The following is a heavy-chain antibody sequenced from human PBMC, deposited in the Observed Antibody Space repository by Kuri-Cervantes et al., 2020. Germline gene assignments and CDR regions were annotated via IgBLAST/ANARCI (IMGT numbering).Heavy chain of an antibody. Sequence: GESLKISCAASGFTFSSYSMNWVRQAPGKGLEWVSSISSSSSYIYYADSVKGRFTISRDNAKNSLYLQMNSLRAEDTAVYYCARDGYTQYYYYCMDVWGQGTTVTVSS. J-gene: IGHJ6*02. D-gene: IGHD5-24*01. V-gene: IGHV3-21*01. CDR2: ISSSSSYI. CDR3: ARDGYTQYYYYCMDV. CDR1: GFTFSSYS.